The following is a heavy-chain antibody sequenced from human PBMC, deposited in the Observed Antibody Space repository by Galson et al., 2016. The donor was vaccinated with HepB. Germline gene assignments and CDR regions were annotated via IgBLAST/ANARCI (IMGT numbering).Heavy chain of an antibody. CDR1: GLTFTLSA. D-gene: IGHD3-3*01. CDR3: AADTGVGTPHNWFDP. V-gene: IGHV1-58*02. Sequence: SVKVSCKASGLTFTLSAIQWVRQARGQPLEWIGWIAIGRGNTEYSQKFQERVTITGDMSTTTAYMEVSSLRSEDTAVYYCAADTGVGTPHNWFDPWGQGTLVTVSS. J-gene: IGHJ5*02. CDR2: IAIGRGNT.